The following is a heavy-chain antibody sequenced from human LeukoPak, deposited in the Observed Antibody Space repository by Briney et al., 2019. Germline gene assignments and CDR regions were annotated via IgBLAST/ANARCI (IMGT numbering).Heavy chain of an antibody. D-gene: IGHD1-26*01. CDR3: ARRLGLRWEADFDY. Sequence: ASVKVSCKASGYTFTSYGISWVRQAPGQGLEWMGWISAYNGNTNYAQKLQGRVTMTTDTSTSTAYMELRSLRSDDTAVYYCARRLGLRWEADFDYWGQGTLVTVSS. V-gene: IGHV1-18*01. CDR1: GYTFTSYG. CDR2: ISAYNGNT. J-gene: IGHJ4*02.